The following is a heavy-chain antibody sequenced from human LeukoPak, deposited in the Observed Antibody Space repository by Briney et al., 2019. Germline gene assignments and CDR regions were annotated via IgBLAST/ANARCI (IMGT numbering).Heavy chain of an antibody. J-gene: IGHJ4*02. V-gene: IGHV3-49*04. CDR2: IASETYGGTA. CDR1: GFTFSSYA. Sequence: GGSLRLSCAASGFTFSSYAMYWVRQAPGKGLEWVGFIASETYGGTAEYAASVKGRFTISRDDSKSIAYLQMNSLKTEDTAVYYCTRDQTPYYWGQGTLVTVSS. CDR3: TRDQTPYY.